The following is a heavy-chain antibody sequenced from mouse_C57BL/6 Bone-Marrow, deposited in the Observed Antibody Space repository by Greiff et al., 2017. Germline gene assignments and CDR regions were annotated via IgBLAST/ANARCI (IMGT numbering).Heavy chain of an antibody. CDR3: ARCYEYDYAIDY. J-gene: IGHJ4*01. CDR1: GYSFTDYN. CDR2: INPNSGTT. D-gene: IGHD2-4*01. Sequence: EVQLQQSGPELVKPGASVKISCKASGYSFTDYNMNWVKQSNGKSLEWIGVINPNSGTTSYNQKFKDKATLTVDQSSSTAYMQLNSLTSEDSAVYYGARCYEYDYAIDYWGQGTTVTVSS. V-gene: IGHV1-39*01.